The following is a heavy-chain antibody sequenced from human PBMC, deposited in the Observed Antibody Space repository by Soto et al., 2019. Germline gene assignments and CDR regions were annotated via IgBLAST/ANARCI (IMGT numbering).Heavy chain of an antibody. CDR2: ISGSGGST. CDR3: AKTTGDAFDI. V-gene: IGHV3-23*01. J-gene: IGHJ3*02. Sequence: PGVSLRLSCAASGFTLSSYAMSWVRQAPGKGLEWVSAISGSGGSTYYADSVKGRFTSSRDNSKNTLYLQMHRLRAEDRAVYYRAKTTGDAFDIWGQGTIVTV. CDR1: GFTLSSYA.